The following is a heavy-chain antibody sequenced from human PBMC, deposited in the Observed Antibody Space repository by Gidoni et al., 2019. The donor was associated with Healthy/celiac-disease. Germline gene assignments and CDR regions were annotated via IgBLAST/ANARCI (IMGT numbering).Heavy chain of an antibody. Sequence: EVPLLESGGGLVHPGGSLRLSCASSGFTFRTDAMSWVRQAPGKGLEWVSAIRGSGGSTYYADSVKGRFTISRDNSKNTLYLQMNRLRAEDTAVYYCAKARITIFGVRDAFDIWGQGTMVTVSS. J-gene: IGHJ3*02. CDR2: IRGSGGST. D-gene: IGHD3-3*01. V-gene: IGHV3-23*01. CDR3: AKARITIFGVRDAFDI. CDR1: GFTFRTDA.